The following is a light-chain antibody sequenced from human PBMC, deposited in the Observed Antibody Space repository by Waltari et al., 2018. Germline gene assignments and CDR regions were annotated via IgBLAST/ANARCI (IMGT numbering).Light chain of an antibody. Sequence: SYVVTQSPSVSVAPGETARITCGGDNIGSKSVHWYQQRPGQAPVLVISYDSDRPSGVPERFPGSNSGNTATLTISWVEAEDEADYYYLVWHSTIDHQGVFGGGTKLTVL. CDR1: NIGSKS. CDR2: YDS. J-gene: IGLJ2*01. V-gene: IGLV3-21*04. CDR3: LVWHSTIDHQGV.